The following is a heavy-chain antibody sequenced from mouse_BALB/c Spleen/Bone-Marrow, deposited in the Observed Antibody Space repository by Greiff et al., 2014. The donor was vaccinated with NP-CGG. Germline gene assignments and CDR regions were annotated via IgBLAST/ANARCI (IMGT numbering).Heavy chain of an antibody. CDR1: GFSLTDYG. D-gene: IGHD1-1*01. CDR2: VWGGGIT. Sequence: QVHVKQSGPGLVAPSQSLSITCTVSGFSLTDYGVSWIRQPPGKGLEWLGVVWGGGITYYNSTLKSRLSITKDNSKSQVFLKMNSLQTDDTAMYYFAKHDTTVVVDYWGQGTTLTVSS. V-gene: IGHV2-6-5*01. J-gene: IGHJ2*01. CDR3: AKHDTTVVVDY.